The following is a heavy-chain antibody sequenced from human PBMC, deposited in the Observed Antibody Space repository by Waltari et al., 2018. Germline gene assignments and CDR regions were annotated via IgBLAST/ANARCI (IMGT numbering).Heavy chain of an antibody. J-gene: IGHJ4*02. CDR3: ATSLDAAGND. V-gene: IGHV3-7*01. Sequence: EVQLVESGGGLVQLVGSLRLACAASGFTSSSYGVCWVRQAPGKGREWLANINHDGSGKYFLGSVKGRFTISRDNAKNSVYLQMNSLTGEDTAVYYCATSLDAAGNDWGQGTLVTVSS. D-gene: IGHD5-18*01. CDR2: INHDGSGK. CDR1: GFTSSSYG.